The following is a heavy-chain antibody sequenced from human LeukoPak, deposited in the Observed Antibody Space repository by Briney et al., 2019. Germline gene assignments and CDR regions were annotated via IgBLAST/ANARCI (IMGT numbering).Heavy chain of an antibody. J-gene: IGHJ5*02. D-gene: IGHD3-3*01. CDR2: IYYSGST. V-gene: IGHV4-39*01. Sequence: PSETLSLTCTVSGGSISSSSHYWGWIRQPPGKGLEWIGSIYYSGSTYYNPSLKSRVTISVDTSKNQFSLKLSSVTAADTAVYYCASRRVVPAAISLFDYDFWSGYTNWFDPWGQGTLVTVSS. CDR1: GGSISSSSHY. CDR3: ASRRVVPAAISLFDYDFWSGYTNWFDP.